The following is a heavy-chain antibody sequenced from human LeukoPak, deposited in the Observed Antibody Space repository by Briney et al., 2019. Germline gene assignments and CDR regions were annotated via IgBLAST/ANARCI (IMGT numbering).Heavy chain of an antibody. J-gene: IGHJ3*02. CDR1: GGSISSSSYY. V-gene: IGHV4-39*07. Sequence: PSETLSLTCTVSGGSISSSSYYWGWIRQPPGKGLEWIGSIYYSGSTYYNPSLKSRVTISVDTSKNQFSLKLSSVTAADTAVYYCYGGDAFDIWGQGTMVTVSS. CDR2: IYYSGST. CDR3: YGGDAFDI. D-gene: IGHD4-23*01.